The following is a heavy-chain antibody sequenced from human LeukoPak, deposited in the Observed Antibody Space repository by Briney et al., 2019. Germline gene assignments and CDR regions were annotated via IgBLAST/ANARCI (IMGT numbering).Heavy chain of an antibody. J-gene: IGHJ6*03. CDR2: MYFSGST. D-gene: IGHD4-11*01. CDR3: ARQGGDYINGGYFYYYYYMDV. Sequence: SETLSLTCTVSGGSVSSSFYYWGWIRQPPGKGLEWIGSMYFSGSTHYNPSLKSRVTISVDTSKNQFSLKLTSVTAADTAVYYCARQGGDYINGGYFYYYYYMDVWGKGTTVTVSS. CDR1: GGSVSSSFYY. V-gene: IGHV4-39*01.